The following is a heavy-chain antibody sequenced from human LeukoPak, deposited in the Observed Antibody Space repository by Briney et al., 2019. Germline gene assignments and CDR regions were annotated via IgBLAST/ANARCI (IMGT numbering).Heavy chain of an antibody. Sequence: SETLSLTCTVSGVSINSHYLNWIRQPPGKGLEGIGHIYGSGRTNYNPSLKSRVTMSVDTSKRQFSLTLKSLTAADTAVYYCVVSPNQDFFDYWGQGPLVTVS. CDR1: GVSINSHY. J-gene: IGHJ4*02. CDR2: IYGSGRT. CDR3: VVSPNQDFFDY. V-gene: IGHV4-4*09.